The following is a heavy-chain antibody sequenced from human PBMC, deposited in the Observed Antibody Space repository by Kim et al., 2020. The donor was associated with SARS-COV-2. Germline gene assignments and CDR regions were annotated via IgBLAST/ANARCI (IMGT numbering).Heavy chain of an antibody. D-gene: IGHD3-10*02. CDR3: AKDHVRYQHIPYYMDV. J-gene: IGHJ6*03. CDR1: GFTFSNYG. V-gene: IGHV3-30*18. Sequence: GGSLRLSCAASGFTFSNYGMHWVRKAPGTGLEGVAVISYDGRNKFYLDSVKGRFTISRDSSKNTLYLLMNSLRVEDTALYYCAKDHVRYQHIPYYMDVWGQGTTVTVSS. CDR2: ISYDGRNK.